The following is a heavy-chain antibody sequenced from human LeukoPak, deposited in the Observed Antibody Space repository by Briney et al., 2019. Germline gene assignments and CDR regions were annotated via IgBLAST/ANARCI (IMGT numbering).Heavy chain of an antibody. V-gene: IGHV3-23*01. J-gene: IGHJ6*03. Sequence: GGSLRLSCAAPGFTFSSYAMRWVRQPPGKGLEWVSANTGSGGSPYFADSVKGRYTISRDNSKKTRYLQMKSLRAGHTAEYFCAKSPRGYSYGYGMGYYYYMDVWGKGTTVTVAS. CDR3: AKSPRGYSYGYGMGYYYYMDV. CDR1: GFTFSSYA. D-gene: IGHD5-18*01. CDR2: NTGSGGSP.